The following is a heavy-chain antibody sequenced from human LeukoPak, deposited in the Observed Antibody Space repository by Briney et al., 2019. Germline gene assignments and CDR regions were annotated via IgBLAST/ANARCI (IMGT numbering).Heavy chain of an antibody. D-gene: IGHD2-8*01. CDR3: AKLCQGYCTNALSEY. CDR2: ISYDGGNK. CDR1: GFTFSSYG. Sequence: PGGSLRLSCAASGFTFSSYGMHWVRQAPGKGLEWVAVISYDGGNKYYADSVKGRFTISRDNSKNTLYLQMNSLRAEDTAVYYCAKLCQGYCTNALSEYWGQGTLVTVSS. J-gene: IGHJ4*02. V-gene: IGHV3-30*18.